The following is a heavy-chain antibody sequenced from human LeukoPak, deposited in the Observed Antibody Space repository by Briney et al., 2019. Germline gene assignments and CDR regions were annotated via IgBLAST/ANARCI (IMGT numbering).Heavy chain of an antibody. D-gene: IGHD3-22*01. Sequence: PSENLSLTCTVSGYSISSGYYWGWIRQPPGKGLEWIGSIYHSGSTYYNPSLKSRVTISVDTSKNQFSLKLSSVTAADTAVYYCARERSGYSLFDFWGQGTLVSVSS. CDR3: ARERSGYSLFDF. CDR1: GYSISSGYY. J-gene: IGHJ4*02. V-gene: IGHV4-38-2*02. CDR2: IYHSGST.